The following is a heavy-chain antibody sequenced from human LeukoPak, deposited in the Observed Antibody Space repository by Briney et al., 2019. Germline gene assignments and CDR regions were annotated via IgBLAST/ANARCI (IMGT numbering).Heavy chain of an antibody. J-gene: IGHJ4*02. CDR2: ISSDGSPV. Sequence: GGSLRPSCAASGFSLSDYYMTWIRQAPGKGLEWVSYISSDGSPVAYADSVKGRFTISRDDAKNSMYLQINSLRVEDTAVYYCARLVSIEAAGTYDYWGQGVLVTVSS. V-gene: IGHV3-11*01. CDR1: GFSLSDYY. D-gene: IGHD6-13*01. CDR3: ARLVSIEAAGTYDY.